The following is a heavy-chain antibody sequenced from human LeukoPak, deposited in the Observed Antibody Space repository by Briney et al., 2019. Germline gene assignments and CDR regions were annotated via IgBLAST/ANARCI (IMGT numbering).Heavy chain of an antibody. CDR2: IYYSGNT. CDR1: GVSISSSNSY. J-gene: IGHJ6*03. CDR3: ARGVRGQQLVYYYYYYMDV. Sequence: SETLSLTCTVSGVSISSSNSYWGWIRQPPGKGLEWIGSIYYSGNTYYNASLKSQVSISIDTSKNQFSLKLSSVTAADTAVYYCARGVRGQQLVYYYYYYMDVWGKGTTVTVSS. V-gene: IGHV4-39*07. D-gene: IGHD6-13*01.